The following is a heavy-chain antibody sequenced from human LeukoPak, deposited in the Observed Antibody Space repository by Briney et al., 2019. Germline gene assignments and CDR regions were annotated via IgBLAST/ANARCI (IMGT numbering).Heavy chain of an antibody. V-gene: IGHV3-7*01. CDR1: GFTFSSYW. Sequence: GGSLRLSCAASGFTFSSYWMSWVRQAPGKGLEWVANIKQDGSEENFVDSVKGRFTISRDNAKKSLYLQMNSLRAEDTAVYYCARGSSAGASLRHDYWGQGTLVTVSS. CDR3: ARGSSAGASLRHDY. J-gene: IGHJ4*02. D-gene: IGHD1-26*01. CDR2: IKQDGSEE.